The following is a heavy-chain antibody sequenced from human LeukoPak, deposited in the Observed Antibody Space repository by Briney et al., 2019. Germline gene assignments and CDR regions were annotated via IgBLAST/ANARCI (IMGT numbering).Heavy chain of an antibody. V-gene: IGHV4-59*01. D-gene: IGHD3-10*01. CDR2: IYYSGST. Sequence: PSETLSLTCTVSGGSISSYYWSWIRQPPGKGLEWIGYIYYSGSTNYKPSLKSRVTISVDTSKNQFSLKLSSVTAADTAVYYCARDRSFDYWGQGTLVTVSS. CDR1: GGSISSYY. CDR3: ARDRSFDY. J-gene: IGHJ4*02.